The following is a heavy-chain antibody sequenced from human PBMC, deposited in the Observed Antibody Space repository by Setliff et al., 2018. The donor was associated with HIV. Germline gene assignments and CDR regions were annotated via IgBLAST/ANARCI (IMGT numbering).Heavy chain of an antibody. Sequence: PSETLSLTCAVYGGSFSGYYWGWIRQPPGKGLEWIGEIHHSGITNYNPSLKSRVTISMDTSKNQFSLKLSSVTAADTAVYSCARATPFVVVPAAPNYYYYMDVWGKGTTVTVSS. D-gene: IGHD2-2*01. CDR2: IHHSGIT. V-gene: IGHV4-34*01. J-gene: IGHJ6*03. CDR3: ARATPFVVVPAAPNYYYYMDV. CDR1: GGSFSGYY.